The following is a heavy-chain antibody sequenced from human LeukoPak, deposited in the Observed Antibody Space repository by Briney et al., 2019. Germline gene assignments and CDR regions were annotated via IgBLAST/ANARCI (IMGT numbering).Heavy chain of an antibody. Sequence: ASVKVFCKASGYTFTSYGISWVRQAPGQGLEWMGWISAYNGNTNYAQKLQGRVTMTTDTSTSTAYMELRSLRSDDTAVYYCARAYGDYPLNWFDPWGQGTLVTVSS. CDR2: ISAYNGNT. CDR3: ARAYGDYPLNWFDP. J-gene: IGHJ5*02. D-gene: IGHD4-17*01. V-gene: IGHV1-18*01. CDR1: GYTFTSYG.